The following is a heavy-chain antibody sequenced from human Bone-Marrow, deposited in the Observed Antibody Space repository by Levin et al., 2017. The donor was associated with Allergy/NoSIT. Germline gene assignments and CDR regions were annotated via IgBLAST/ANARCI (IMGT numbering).Heavy chain of an antibody. CDR3: ARRGKGQGFDL. Sequence: PSETLSLTCAVYGGSFSGYYWSWIRQPPGKGLEWIGEINHSGSTNYNPSLKSRVTISVDTSKNQFSLKLSSVTAADTAVYYCARRGKGQGFDLWGRGTLVTVSS. D-gene: IGHD1-1*01. J-gene: IGHJ2*01. V-gene: IGHV4-34*01. CDR1: GGSFSGYY. CDR2: INHSGST.